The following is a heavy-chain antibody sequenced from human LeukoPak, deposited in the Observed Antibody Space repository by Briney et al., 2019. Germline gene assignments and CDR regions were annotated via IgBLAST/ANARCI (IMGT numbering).Heavy chain of an antibody. D-gene: IGHD3-10*01. Sequence: GGSLRLSCAASGLSVSNKYMSWVRQAPGKGLEWVSAISGSGGSTYYADSVKGRFTISRDNSKNTLYLQMNSLRAEDTAVYYCAKRRFGELEFDYWGQGTLVTVSS. CDR2: ISGSGGST. V-gene: IGHV3-23*01. CDR3: AKRRFGELEFDY. CDR1: GLSVSNKY. J-gene: IGHJ4*02.